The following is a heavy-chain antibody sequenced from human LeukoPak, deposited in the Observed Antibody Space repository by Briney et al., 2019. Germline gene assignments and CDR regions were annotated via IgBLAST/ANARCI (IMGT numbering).Heavy chain of an antibody. D-gene: IGHD6-19*01. Sequence: PGGSLRLSCAASGLTFSSYGMHWVRQAPGKGLEWVAVISYDGTIRNYADSVKGRFTVSRDNSKNTLFLQMNSLRADDTAVYYCAGATKWLAHDFWGQGTLVTVSS. V-gene: IGHV3-30*03. CDR1: GLTFSSYG. CDR2: ISYDGTIR. J-gene: IGHJ4*02. CDR3: AGATKWLAHDF.